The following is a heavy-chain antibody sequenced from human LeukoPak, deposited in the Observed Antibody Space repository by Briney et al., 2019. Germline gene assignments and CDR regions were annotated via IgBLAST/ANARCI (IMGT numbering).Heavy chain of an antibody. CDR1: GGSISSSSYY. J-gene: IGHJ4*02. D-gene: IGHD6-19*01. Sequence: PSETLSLTCTVSGGSISSSSYYWGWIRQPPGKGLEWIVSIYYSGSTYYNPSLKSRFTISVDTSKNQFSLKLSSVTAADTAVYYCARVALIAVAGHIDYWGQGTLVTVSS. CDR2: IYYSGST. V-gene: IGHV4-39*07. CDR3: ARVALIAVAGHIDY.